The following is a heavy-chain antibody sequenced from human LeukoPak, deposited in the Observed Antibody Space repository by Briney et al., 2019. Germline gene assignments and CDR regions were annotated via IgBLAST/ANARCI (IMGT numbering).Heavy chain of an antibody. J-gene: IGHJ6*03. V-gene: IGHV4-39*07. CDR3: ARAYYYYYYYMDV. CDR1: RGSISSSSYY. CDR2: IFYTGNT. Sequence: PSETVSLTCTVSRGSISSSSYYWGWIRQPPGKGLEWIGNIFYTGNTYYNPSLKSRVTISIDLSRNQFSLKLTSVTAADTGLYYCARAYYYYYYYMDVWGKGTTVTVS.